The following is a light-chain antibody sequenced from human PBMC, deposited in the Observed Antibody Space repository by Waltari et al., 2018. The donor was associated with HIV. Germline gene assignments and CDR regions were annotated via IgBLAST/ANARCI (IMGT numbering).Light chain of an antibody. CDR2: DNN. Sequence: QSVLTQPPSASGTPGQRVTISCSGRRSNIGSNPVSWYQQLPGTAPKLLISDNNQRPSGVPDRFSGSKSGTSASLAFSGLQSEDEGDYYCAAWDDSLDGLFGGGTKLTV. V-gene: IGLV1-44*01. CDR3: AAWDDSLDGL. J-gene: IGLJ2*01. CDR1: RSNIGSNP.